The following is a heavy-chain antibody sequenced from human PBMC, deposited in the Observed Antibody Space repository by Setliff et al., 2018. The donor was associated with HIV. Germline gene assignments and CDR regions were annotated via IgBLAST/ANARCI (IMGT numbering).Heavy chain of an antibody. V-gene: IGHV3-15*01. CDR3: SADYYNSSPFDY. CDR1: GLTFSNAW. D-gene: IGHD3-22*01. J-gene: IGHJ4*02. CDR2: IKSKSDGGTT. Sequence: GGSLRLSCVASGLTFSNAWMSWVRQAPGKGLEWVGRIKSKSDGGTTDYSAPVKGRFIISRDDAKNTLYLQMNSLKTEDTAVYFCSADYYNSSPFDYWGQGALVTVSS.